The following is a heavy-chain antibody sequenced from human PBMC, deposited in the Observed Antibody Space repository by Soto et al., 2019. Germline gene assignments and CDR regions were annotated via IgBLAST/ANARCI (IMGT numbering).Heavy chain of an antibody. D-gene: IGHD6-19*01. CDR2: IIPIFGTA. CDR1: GGTFSSYA. J-gene: IGHJ5*02. Sequence: SVKVSCKASGGTFSSYAISWVRQAPGQGLEWTGGIIPIFGTANYAQKFQGRVTITAGKSTSTAYMELSSLRSEDTAVYYCARERTGIVVAGMSCFDPWGQGTLVTVSS. V-gene: IGHV1-69*06. CDR3: ARERTGIVVAGMSCFDP.